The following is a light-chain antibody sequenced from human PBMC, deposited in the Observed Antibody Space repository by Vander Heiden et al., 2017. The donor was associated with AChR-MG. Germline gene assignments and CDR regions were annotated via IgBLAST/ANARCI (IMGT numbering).Light chain of an antibody. CDR2: DVS. V-gene: IGLV2-14*01. CDR1: RSDVGGYNY. Sequence: QSALTQPASVSGSPGQSITISCTGTRSDVGGYNYVSWYQQHPGKAPKLMIYDVSNRPSGVSNRFSGSKSGNTASLTISGLQAEDEADYFCSSYAGNTPVVFGGGTKLTGL. CDR3: SSYAGNTPVV. J-gene: IGLJ2*01.